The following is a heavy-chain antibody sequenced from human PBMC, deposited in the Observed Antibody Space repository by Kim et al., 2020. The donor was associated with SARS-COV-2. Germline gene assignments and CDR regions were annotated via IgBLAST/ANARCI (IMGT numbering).Heavy chain of an antibody. CDR3: ARSVVIAHPYFDY. V-gene: IGHV1-69*13. Sequence: SVKVSCKASGGTFSSYAISWVRQAPGQGLEWMGGIIPIFGTANYAQKFQGRVTITADESTSTAYMELSSLRSEDTAVYYCARSVVIAHPYFDYWGQGTLVTVSS. J-gene: IGHJ4*02. CDR2: IIPIFGTA. CDR1: GGTFSSYA. D-gene: IGHD3-22*01.